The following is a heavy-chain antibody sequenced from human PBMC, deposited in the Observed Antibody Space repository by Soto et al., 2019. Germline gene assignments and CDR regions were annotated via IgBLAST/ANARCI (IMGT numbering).Heavy chain of an antibody. D-gene: IGHD1-1*01. J-gene: IGHJ4*02. V-gene: IGHV3-33*01. CDR1: GFTFRTFG. CDR2: IWNDGSKK. Sequence: QVLLVETGGGVVQPGRSLRLSCAASGFTFRTFGMHWVRQAPGKGPEWLSVIWNDGSKKFYADSVRGRFTISRDNSNNTLYLQMDSLSREDTAVYCCVTGNQNFFEYWGQGTLVIVSS. CDR3: VTGNQNFFEY.